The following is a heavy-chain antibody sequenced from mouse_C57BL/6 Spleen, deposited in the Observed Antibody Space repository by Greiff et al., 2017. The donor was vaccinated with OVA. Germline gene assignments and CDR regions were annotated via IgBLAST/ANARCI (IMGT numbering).Heavy chain of an antibody. CDR1: GFTFSSYA. J-gene: IGHJ4*01. CDR2: ISDGGSYT. D-gene: IGHD2-3*01. CDR3: ARDPDGYYPSYAMDY. V-gene: IGHV5-4*01. Sequence: EVKLVESGGGLVKPGGSLKLSCAASGFTFSSYAMSWVRQTPEKRLEWVATISDGGSYTYYPDNVKGRFTISRDNAKNKLYLQLSHLKSEDTAMYYCARDPDGYYPSYAMDYWGQGTSVTVSS.